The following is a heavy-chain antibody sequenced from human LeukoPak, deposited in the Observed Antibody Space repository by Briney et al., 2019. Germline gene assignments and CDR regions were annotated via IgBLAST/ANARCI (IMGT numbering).Heavy chain of an antibody. CDR1: GGSISSSSYY. CDR2: IYYSGST. CDR3: ARIDGGATTNNWFDP. Sequence: SETLSLTCTVSGGSISSSSYYWGWIRQPPGKGLEWIGSIYYSGSTYYNPSLKSRVTISVDTSKNQFSLKLSSVTAADTAVYYCARIDGGATTNNWFDPWGQGTLVTVSS. D-gene: IGHD1-26*01. J-gene: IGHJ5*02. V-gene: IGHV4-39*01.